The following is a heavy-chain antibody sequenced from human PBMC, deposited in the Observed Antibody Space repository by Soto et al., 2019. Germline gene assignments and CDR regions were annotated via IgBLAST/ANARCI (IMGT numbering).Heavy chain of an antibody. J-gene: IGHJ4*02. V-gene: IGHV3-21*01. Sequence: AGGSLRLSCAASGFTFSSYSMNWVRQAPGKGLEWVSSISSSSSYIYYADSVKGRFTISRDNAKNSLYLQMNGLRAEDTAVYYCARGCDYEFGYFDYWGQGTLVTVSA. D-gene: IGHD4-17*01. CDR3: ARGCDYEFGYFDY. CDR2: ISSSSSYI. CDR1: GFTFSSYS.